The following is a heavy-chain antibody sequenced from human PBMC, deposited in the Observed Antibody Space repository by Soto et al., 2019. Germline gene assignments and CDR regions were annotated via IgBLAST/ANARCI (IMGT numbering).Heavy chain of an antibody. CDR3: ARSAHSNSWSFDS. D-gene: IGHD6-13*01. J-gene: IGHJ4*02. Sequence: PTLVHTTQTLALSCTFSGFSLSTGAMRVNWIRQPPGKALEWLARIDWDDYKFYSTSLKTRLTISKDTSKNEVVLTMTNMGPVDTGTYYCARSAHSNSWSFDSWGQGTLVTVSS. V-gene: IGHV2-70*04. CDR2: IDWDDYK. CDR1: GFSLSTGAMR.